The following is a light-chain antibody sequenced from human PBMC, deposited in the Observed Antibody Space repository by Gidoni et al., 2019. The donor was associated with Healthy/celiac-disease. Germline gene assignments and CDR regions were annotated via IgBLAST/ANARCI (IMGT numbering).Light chain of an antibody. CDR1: SSYVGGYNY. CDR3: SSYTSSSTRV. V-gene: IGLV2-14*03. J-gene: IGLJ1*01. Sequence: QSALTQHASVSVSPGQSITISCTGTSSYVGGYNYVSWYQQHPGKAPNLMIYDVSNRPSVVSNRFSGSKSGNTASLTISGLQAEDEADYYCSSYTSSSTRVFGTGTKVTVL. CDR2: DVS.